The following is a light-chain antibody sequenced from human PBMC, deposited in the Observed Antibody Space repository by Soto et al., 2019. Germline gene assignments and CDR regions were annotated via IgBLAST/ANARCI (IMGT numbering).Light chain of an antibody. CDR3: QQRSNWPEYT. CDR1: QSVSSH. V-gene: IGKV3-11*01. J-gene: IGKJ2*01. CDR2: DAS. Sequence: EIVLTQSPATLSLSPGERGTLSCRASQSVSSHLAWYQQKPGQAPRLLIYDASNRAAGIPARFSGSGSGTDFTLTISSLAPEDFAVYYCQQRSNWPEYTFGQGTKLEIK.